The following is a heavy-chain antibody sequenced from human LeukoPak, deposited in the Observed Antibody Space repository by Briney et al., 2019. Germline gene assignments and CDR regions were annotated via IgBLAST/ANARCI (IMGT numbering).Heavy chain of an antibody. D-gene: IGHD2-15*01. Sequence: GGSLRLSCAASGFTFSDYNMRWIRQAPGKGLEWVSSISRSGSTKYYADSVKGRFTISRDNAKNSLVLQMNSLRAEDTAVYYCARVLRYCSGGNCYSGGLGYMDVWGKGTTVTISS. CDR1: GFTFSDYN. J-gene: IGHJ6*03. CDR2: ISRSGSTK. CDR3: ARVLRYCSGGNCYSGGLGYMDV. V-gene: IGHV3-11*01.